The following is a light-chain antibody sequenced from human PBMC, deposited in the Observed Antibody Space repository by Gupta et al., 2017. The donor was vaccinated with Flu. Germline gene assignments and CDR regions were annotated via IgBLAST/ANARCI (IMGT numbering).Light chain of an antibody. J-gene: IGKJ1*01. CDR2: AAF. V-gene: IGKV1-39*01. Sequence: DIQVTQSPSSLSASVGDRVTITCRASQSIGNYLNWYQQMPERAPKLLIYAAFTLQSGVPSRFSGSGSGTDFTLTIRRLQPEDLGTYWCQQRDLSPWTFGQGTTVEIK. CDR3: QQRDLSPWT. CDR1: QSIGNY.